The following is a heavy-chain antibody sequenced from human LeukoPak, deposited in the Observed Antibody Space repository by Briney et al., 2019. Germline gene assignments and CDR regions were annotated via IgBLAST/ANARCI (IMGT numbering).Heavy chain of an antibody. D-gene: IGHD5-12*01. Sequence: GGSLRLSCAASGFTFSSYSMNWVRQAPGKGLGWVANINQDGSEKYYVDSVKGRFTISRDNAKNSVYLQMNSLRAEDTAVYYCARDGGVSGYDLLDYWGQGTLVTVSS. J-gene: IGHJ4*02. CDR1: GFTFSSYS. CDR2: INQDGSEK. V-gene: IGHV3-7*01. CDR3: ARDGGVSGYDLLDY.